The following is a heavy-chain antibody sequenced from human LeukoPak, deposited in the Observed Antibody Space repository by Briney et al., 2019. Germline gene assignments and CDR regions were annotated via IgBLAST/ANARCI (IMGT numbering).Heavy chain of an antibody. J-gene: IGHJ6*04. CDR3: AELGITMIGGV. Sequence: GGSLRLSCAASGFTFSSYEMNWVRQAPGKGLDGVSYISSSGSTIYYADSVKGRFTISRDNAKNSLYLQMNSLRAEDTAVYYCAELGITMIGGVWGKGTTVTISS. V-gene: IGHV3-48*03. CDR1: GFTFSSYE. CDR2: ISSSGSTI. D-gene: IGHD3-10*02.